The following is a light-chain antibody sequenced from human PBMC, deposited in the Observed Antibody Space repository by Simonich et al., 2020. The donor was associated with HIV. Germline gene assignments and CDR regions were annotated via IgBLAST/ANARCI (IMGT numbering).Light chain of an antibody. CDR3: QHRSNWPPT. J-gene: IGKJ1*01. CDR2: AAS. CDR1: QSVSSY. V-gene: IGKV3-11*01. Sequence: EIVLTQSPATLSLSPGERGTHSCRASQSVSSYLAWYQKKPGQAPRLLIDAASNRATGIPARFSGSGSGTDFTLTISSLEAEDFAVYYCQHRSNWPPTFGQGTKVDIK.